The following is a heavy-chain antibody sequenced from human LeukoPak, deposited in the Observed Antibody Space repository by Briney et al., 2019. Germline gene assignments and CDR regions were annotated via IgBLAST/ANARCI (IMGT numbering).Heavy chain of an antibody. CDR2: IYYSGST. CDR1: GGSISSSNYY. D-gene: IGHD4-17*01. Sequence: SETLSLTCTVSGGSISSSNYYWGWIRQPPGKGLEWIGGIYYSGSTYYSPSLKSRVTISVDTSKNQFSLKLTSVTAADTAVYYCARQADDYGDLRGGNWFDPWGQGTLVTVSS. J-gene: IGHJ5*02. CDR3: ARQADDYGDLRGGNWFDP. V-gene: IGHV4-39*01.